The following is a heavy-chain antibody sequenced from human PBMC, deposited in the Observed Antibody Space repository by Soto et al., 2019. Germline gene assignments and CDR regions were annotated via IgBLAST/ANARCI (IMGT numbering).Heavy chain of an antibody. Sequence: LSLTCAVYGGSFSGSSWNWIRQSPGKGLEWIGEIGHSGSTNYNPSLKSRVTISVDTSKNQFSLKLSSVTVADTAVYYCARLSGSYYFDSWGQGTLVTVYS. CDR1: GGSFSGSS. V-gene: IGHV4-34*01. CDR3: ARLSGSYYFDS. D-gene: IGHD1-26*01. CDR2: IGHSGST. J-gene: IGHJ4*02.